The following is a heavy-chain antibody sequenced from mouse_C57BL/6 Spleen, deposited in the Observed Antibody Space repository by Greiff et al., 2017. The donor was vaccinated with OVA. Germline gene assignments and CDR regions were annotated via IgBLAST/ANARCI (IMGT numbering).Heavy chain of an antibody. CDR3: ARGAAQAAPGGWFAY. CDR1: GYSITSGYY. D-gene: IGHD3-2*02. Sequence: EVKLVESGPGLVKPSQSLSLTCSVTGYSITSGYYWNWIRQFPGNKLEWMGYISYDGSNNYNPSLKNRISITRDTSKNQFFLKLNSVTTEDTATYYGARGAAQAAPGGWFAYWGQGTLVTVSA. J-gene: IGHJ3*01. CDR2: ISYDGSN. V-gene: IGHV3-6*01.